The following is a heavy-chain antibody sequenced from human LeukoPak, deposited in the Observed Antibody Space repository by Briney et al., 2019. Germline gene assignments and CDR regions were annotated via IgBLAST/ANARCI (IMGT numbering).Heavy chain of an antibody. Sequence: GGSLRLSCAASGFTFDDYAMHWVRQAPGKGLEWVSGISWNSGSIGYADSVKGRFTISRDNAKNSLYLQMNSLRAEDTALYYCAKSHYYDSSGPGAFDIWGQGTMVTVSS. CDR3: AKSHYYDSSGPGAFDI. J-gene: IGHJ3*02. V-gene: IGHV3-9*01. CDR2: ISWNSGSI. D-gene: IGHD3-22*01. CDR1: GFTFDDYA.